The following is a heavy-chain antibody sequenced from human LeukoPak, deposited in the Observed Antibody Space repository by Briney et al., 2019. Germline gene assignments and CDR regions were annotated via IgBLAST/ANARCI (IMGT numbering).Heavy chain of an antibody. Sequence: SETLSLTCAVCSGSLSGYYWSGIRQPPGKGLEWIGEINHSGSTNYNPSLKSRVTISVDTSKNQFSLKLSSVTAADTAVYYCARGTLDYSSPPHGMDVWGQGTTVTVSS. V-gene: IGHV4-34*01. CDR2: INHSGST. D-gene: IGHD4-11*01. J-gene: IGHJ6*02. CDR3: ARGTLDYSSPPHGMDV. CDR1: SGSLSGYY.